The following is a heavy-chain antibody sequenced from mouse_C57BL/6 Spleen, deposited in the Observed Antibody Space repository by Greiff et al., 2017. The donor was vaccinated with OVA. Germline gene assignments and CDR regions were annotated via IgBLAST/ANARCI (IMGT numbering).Heavy chain of an antibody. V-gene: IGHV5-4*01. CDR3: ARDGSSYSYAMDY. D-gene: IGHD1-1*01. CDR2: ISDGGSYT. Sequence: EVKLMESGGGLVKPGGSLKLSCAASGFTFSSYAMSWVRQTPEKRLEWVATISDGGSYTYYPDNVKGRFTISRDNAKNNLYLQMSHLKSEDTAMYYCARDGSSYSYAMDYWGQGTSVTVSS. J-gene: IGHJ4*01. CDR1: GFTFSSYA.